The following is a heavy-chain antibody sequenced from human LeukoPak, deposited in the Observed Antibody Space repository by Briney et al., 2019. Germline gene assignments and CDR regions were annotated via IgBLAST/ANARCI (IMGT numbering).Heavy chain of an antibody. V-gene: IGHV3-30-3*01. Sequence: GGSLRLSCAASGFTFSSYAMHWVRQAPGKGLEWVAVISYDGSNKYYADSVKGRFTISRDNSKNTLCLQMNSLRAEDTAVYYCARNGIYQLHWVWFDPWGQGTLVTVSS. CDR3: ARNGIYQLHWVWFDP. J-gene: IGHJ5*02. CDR1: GFTFSSYA. CDR2: ISYDGSNK. D-gene: IGHD2-2*01.